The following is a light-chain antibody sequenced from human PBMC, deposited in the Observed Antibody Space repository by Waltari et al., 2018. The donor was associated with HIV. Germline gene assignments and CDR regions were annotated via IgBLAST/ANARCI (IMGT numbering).Light chain of an antibody. CDR3: QQYDNLPYS. J-gene: IGKJ2*03. CDR1: QDITKY. Sequence: DTQMTQSPSSLSASIGDRVTITCQASQDITKYLNWDIQKPGKAPKLLIYDASRFEPGVPSRFSGSGSGAEFSFTISSLQPEDIGTYYCQQYDNLPYSFGQGTKVDIK. CDR2: DAS. V-gene: IGKV1-33*01.